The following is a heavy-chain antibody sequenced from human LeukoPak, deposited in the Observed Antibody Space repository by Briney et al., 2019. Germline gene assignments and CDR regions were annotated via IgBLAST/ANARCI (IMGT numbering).Heavy chain of an antibody. CDR1: GFIFSSYS. D-gene: IGHD3-22*01. V-gene: IGHV3-48*01. J-gene: IGHJ4*02. Sequence: GGSLRLSCAASGFIFSSYSMNWVRQAPGKGLEWVSYISGGSSTIYYADSVKGRFTISRDNAKNSLYLQMNSLRAEDTAVYYCAKDPAYDSSGYYEGWGQGTLVTVSS. CDR3: AKDPAYDSSGYYEG. CDR2: ISGGSSTI.